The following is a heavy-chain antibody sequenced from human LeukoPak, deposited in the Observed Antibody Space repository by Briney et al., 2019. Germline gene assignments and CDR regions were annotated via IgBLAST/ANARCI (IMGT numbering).Heavy chain of an antibody. CDR1: GFTFSSYS. CDR2: ISSSSSTI. CDR3: AREQYCGGDCYNAGSDY. V-gene: IGHV3-48*02. Sequence: PGGSLRLSCAASGFTFSSYSMNWVRQAPGKGLEWVSYISSSSSTIYYANSVKGRFTISRDNAKHSLCLQMNSLRDEDTAVYYCAREQYCGGDCYNAGSDYWGQGTLVTVSS. D-gene: IGHD2-21*01. J-gene: IGHJ4*02.